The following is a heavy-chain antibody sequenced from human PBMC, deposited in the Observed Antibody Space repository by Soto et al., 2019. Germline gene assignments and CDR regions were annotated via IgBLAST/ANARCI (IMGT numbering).Heavy chain of an antibody. CDR3: ARESKDSSSCFDY. D-gene: IGHD6-13*01. CDR2: IWYDGSNK. V-gene: IGHV3-33*01. CDR1: GFTFSSYG. Sequence: GSLRLSCAASGFTFSSYGMHWVRQAPGKGLEWVAVIWYDGSNKYYADSVKGRFTISRDNSKNTLYLQMNSLRAEDTAVYYCARESKDSSSCFDYWGQGPLVTVSS. J-gene: IGHJ4*02.